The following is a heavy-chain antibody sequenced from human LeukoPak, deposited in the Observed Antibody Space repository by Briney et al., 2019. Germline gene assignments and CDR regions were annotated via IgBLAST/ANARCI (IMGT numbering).Heavy chain of an antibody. J-gene: IGHJ4*02. CDR3: AKGGPQFFDY. CDR2: INPDGNKK. CDR1: GLTFSSSW. Sequence: GGSLRLSCAVSGLTFSSSWMDWVRQAPGKGLEWVASINPDGNKKYSADSVKGRFTISRDNSKSTLYLQMNSLRVEDTAIYYCAKGGPQFFDYWGQGTLVTVSS. V-gene: IGHV3-7*03. D-gene: IGHD5-24*01.